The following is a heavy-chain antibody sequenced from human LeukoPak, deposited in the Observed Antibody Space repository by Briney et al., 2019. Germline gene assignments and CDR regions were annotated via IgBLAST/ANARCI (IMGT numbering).Heavy chain of an antibody. V-gene: IGHV4-59*08. J-gene: IGHJ4*02. CDR2: IYNSGNT. CDR3: ARAGYSSGAYYFDY. D-gene: IGHD6-19*01. Sequence: KPSETLSLTCTVSGGSLSSYYWTWIRQPPGKGLEWIGYIYNSGNTYYNPSLKSRVTISVDTSKNQFSLKLSSVTAADTAVYYCARAGYSSGAYYFDYWGQGTLVTVSS. CDR1: GGSLSSYY.